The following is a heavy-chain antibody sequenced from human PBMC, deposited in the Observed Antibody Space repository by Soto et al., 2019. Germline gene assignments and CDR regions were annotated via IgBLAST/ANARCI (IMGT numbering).Heavy chain of an antibody. Sequence: PGESLKISCQGSGYSFTNSWIGWVRQVPGRGLEWVGIIYPGYSDIRYRPSFQGRVTISADKSVNTAYLQWSSLRASDTAIYYCARPPGSGTLFAKWGQGTPVTVSS. CDR1: GYSFTNSW. CDR3: ARPPGSGTLFAK. CDR2: IYPGYSDI. D-gene: IGHD2-15*01. V-gene: IGHV5-51*01. J-gene: IGHJ4*02.